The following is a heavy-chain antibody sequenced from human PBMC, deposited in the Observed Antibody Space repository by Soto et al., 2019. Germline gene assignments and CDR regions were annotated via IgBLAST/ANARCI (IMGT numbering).Heavy chain of an antibody. D-gene: IGHD4-4*01. CDR1: GYTFSNFD. CDR3: ARGKPFNYAGCEV. Sequence: GPSVKVACKASGYTFSNFDINWLRQASGQGPEWMGWMNANSGDTFFPQRFQGKFNMTWDTSLSTAYMEVGSLTSDDTAIYYCARGKPFNYAGCEVWGHGTTVSVS. V-gene: IGHV1-8*01. CDR2: MNANSGDT. J-gene: IGHJ6*02.